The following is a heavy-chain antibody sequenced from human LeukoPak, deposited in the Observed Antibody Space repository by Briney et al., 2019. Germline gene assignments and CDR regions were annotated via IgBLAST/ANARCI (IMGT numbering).Heavy chain of an antibody. J-gene: IGHJ4*02. V-gene: IGHV3-74*01. CDR1: GFTFTNYF. CDR3: VRACCTGSPFDR. CDR2: INSDVTST. Sequence: PGGSLRLSCAASGFTFTNYFMHWVRHVPGKGLGWVSRINSDVTSTFYADSVKGRFTISRDNAKSTLYLQMKSLRVEDTAAYHCVRACCTGSPFDRWGQGTLVTVSS. D-gene: IGHD2-8*02.